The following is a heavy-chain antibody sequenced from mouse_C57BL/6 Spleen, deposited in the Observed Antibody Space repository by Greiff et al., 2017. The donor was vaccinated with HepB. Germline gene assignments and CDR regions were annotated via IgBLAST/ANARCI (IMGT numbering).Heavy chain of an antibody. V-gene: IGHV1-72*01. CDR3: ASDSYWFAY. CDR2: IDPNSGGT. CDR1: GYTFTSYW. J-gene: IGHJ3*01. D-gene: IGHD3-2*02. Sequence: QLQQPGAELVKPGASVKLSCKASGYTFTSYWMHWVKQRPGRGLEWIGRIDPNSGGTKYNEKFKSKATLTVDKPSSTAYMQLGSLTSEYSAVYYRASDSYWFAYWGQGTLVTVSA.